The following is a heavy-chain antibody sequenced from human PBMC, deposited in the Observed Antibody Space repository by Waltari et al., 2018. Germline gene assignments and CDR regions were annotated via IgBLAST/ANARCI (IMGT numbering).Heavy chain of an antibody. Sequence: LVQSGAEVKKPGASVKVSCKASGYTFTGYAILWVRQAPGQGLEWMGLSNPKNGDTHYAQKCQGRVAMTTDTSTNTAFMELHSLRSDDTAVYYCLRDSSGFHFDDWGQGTLVTVSS. J-gene: IGHJ4*02. CDR2: SNPKNGDT. D-gene: IGHD3-22*01. CDR3: LRDSSGFHFDD. CDR1: GYTFTGYA. V-gene: IGHV1-2*06.